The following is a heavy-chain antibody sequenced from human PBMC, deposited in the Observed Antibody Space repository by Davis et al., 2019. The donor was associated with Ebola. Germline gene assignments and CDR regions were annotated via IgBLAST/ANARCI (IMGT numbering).Heavy chain of an antibody. D-gene: IGHD2-15*01. CDR1: GFTFSNAW. CDR3: TTDNFCSGASCSSSGFH. Sequence: GESLKISCAASGFTFSNAWMSWVRQAPGKGLEWVGRIKSKTDGGTTDYAAPVKGRFTISRDDSRHTLYLQMNSLKTEDTAVYFCTTDNFCSGASCSSSGFHWGQGTLVTVSS. V-gene: IGHV3-15*01. CDR2: IKSKTDGGTT. J-gene: IGHJ4*02.